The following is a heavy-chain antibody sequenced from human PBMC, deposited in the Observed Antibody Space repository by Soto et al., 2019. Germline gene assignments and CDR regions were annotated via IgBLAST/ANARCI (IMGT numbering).Heavy chain of an antibody. D-gene: IGHD3-10*01. CDR1: GDTFSFHT. Sequence: QVQLVPSGAEVKKPGSSVKVSCKASGDTFSFHTINWVRQAPGQGLEWMGRINPIVDMSNYAQKFQGRVTITADKSTTTAYLFLSSLRSDDTAVYYCATSYGSGSRAFDYWGQGTLVTVSS. CDR3: ATSYGSGSRAFDY. V-gene: IGHV1-69*02. J-gene: IGHJ4*02. CDR2: INPIVDMS.